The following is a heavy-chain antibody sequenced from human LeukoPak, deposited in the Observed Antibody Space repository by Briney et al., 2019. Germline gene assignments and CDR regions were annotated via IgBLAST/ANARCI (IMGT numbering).Heavy chain of an antibody. CDR1: GGSISSSNW. CDR2: IYRSGST. V-gene: IGHV4-4*02. J-gene: IGHJ4*02. Sequence: PSETLSLTCAVSGGSISSSNWWSWVRQPPGKGLEWIGEIYRSGSTNYNPSLKSRVTISVDKSKNQFSLKLSSVTAADTAVYYCARDRLRTTVTTRYFDYWGQGTLVTVSS. D-gene: IGHD4-17*01. CDR3: ARDRLRTTVTTRYFDY.